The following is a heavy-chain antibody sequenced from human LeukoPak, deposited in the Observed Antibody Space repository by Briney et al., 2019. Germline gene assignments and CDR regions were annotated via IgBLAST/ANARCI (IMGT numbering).Heavy chain of an antibody. CDR2: ISSSSSYI. CDR1: GFTFSSYS. V-gene: IGHV3-21*04. Sequence: GGSLRLSCAASGFTFSSYSMNWVRQAPGKGLEWVSSISSSSSYIYYADSVEGRFTISRDNSKNTLFLQMNSLRVEDAAMYYCAKTHGYFDQWGQGTLVAVSS. D-gene: IGHD3-22*01. CDR3: AKTHGYFDQ. J-gene: IGHJ4*02.